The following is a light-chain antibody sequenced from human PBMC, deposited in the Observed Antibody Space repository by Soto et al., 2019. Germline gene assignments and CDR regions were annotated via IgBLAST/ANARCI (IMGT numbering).Light chain of an antibody. Sequence: DIVLTQSPGTLSLSPGERATLSCRASQSVSSSYLAWYQQKPGQAPRLLIYGASSRATGIPDRFSGSGSGTDFTLTISRLETEDFALYYWQQYGSSPLTFGGGTKVEIK. J-gene: IGKJ4*01. CDR2: GAS. CDR1: QSVSSSY. V-gene: IGKV3-20*01. CDR3: QQYGSSPLT.